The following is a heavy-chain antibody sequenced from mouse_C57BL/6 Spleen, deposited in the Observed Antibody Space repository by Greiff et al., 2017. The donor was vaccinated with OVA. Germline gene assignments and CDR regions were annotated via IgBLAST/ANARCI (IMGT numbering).Heavy chain of an antibody. J-gene: IGHJ2*01. CDR3: ARGGESYGFFDY. CDR1: GYSITSGYY. V-gene: IGHV3-6*01. CDR2: ISYDGSN. D-gene: IGHD2-2*01. Sequence: EESGPDLVKPSQSLSLTCSVTGYSITSGYYWNWIRQFPGNKLEWMGYISYDGSNNYNPSLKNRISITRDTSKNQFFLKLNSVTTEDTATYYCARGGESYGFFDYWGQGTTLTVSS.